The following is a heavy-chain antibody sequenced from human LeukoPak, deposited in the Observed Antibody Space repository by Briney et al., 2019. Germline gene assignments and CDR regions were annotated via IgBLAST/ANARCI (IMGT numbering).Heavy chain of an antibody. CDR3: ATPSRDYDFWSGYYTPYYYGMDV. J-gene: IGHJ6*02. V-gene: IGHV4-39*01. Sequence: SETLSLTCTVSGGSISSSSYYWGWIRQPPGKGLEWIGSIYYSGSTYYNPSLKSRVTISVDTSENQFSLKLSSVTAADTAVYYCATPSRDYDFWSGYYTPYYYGMDVWGQGTTVTVSS. CDR1: GGSISSSSYY. CDR2: IYYSGST. D-gene: IGHD3-3*01.